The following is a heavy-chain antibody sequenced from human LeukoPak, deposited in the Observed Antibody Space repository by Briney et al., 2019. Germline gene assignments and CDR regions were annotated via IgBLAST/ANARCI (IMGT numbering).Heavy chain of an antibody. CDR3: AREPTYSSSWYTTCDY. V-gene: IGHV3-21*01. Sequence: GGSLRLSCAASGFTFSSYSMNWVRQAPGKGLEWVSSISRSSNYKYYADSVMGRFTISRDNAKKSLYLQMNSLKAEDTAVYYCAREPTYSSSWYTTCDYWGPGTLVTVSS. D-gene: IGHD6-13*01. CDR2: ISRSSNYK. CDR1: GFTFSSYS. J-gene: IGHJ4*02.